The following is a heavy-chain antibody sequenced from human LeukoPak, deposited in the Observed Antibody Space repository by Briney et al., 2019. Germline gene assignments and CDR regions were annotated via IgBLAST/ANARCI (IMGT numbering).Heavy chain of an antibody. Sequence: SETLSLTCTVSGGSISSYYWSWIRQPPGKGLEWIGYIYYSGGTNYNPSLKSRVTISVDTSKNQFSLKLSSVTAADTAVYYCARLGYYDFWSGYNFDYWGQGTLVTVSS. D-gene: IGHD3-3*01. CDR2: IYYSGGT. J-gene: IGHJ4*02. CDR1: GGSISSYY. CDR3: ARLGYYDFWSGYNFDY. V-gene: IGHV4-59*08.